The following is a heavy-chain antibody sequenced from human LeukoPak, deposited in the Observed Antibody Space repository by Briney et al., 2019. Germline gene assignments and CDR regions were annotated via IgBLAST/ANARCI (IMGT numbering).Heavy chain of an antibody. J-gene: IGHJ4*02. Sequence: GGSLRLSCAASGFTFSSYGMHWVRQAPGKGLEWVAFIRYDGSNKYYADSVKGRFTISRDNSKNTLYLQMNSLRAEDTAVYYCAKDYYDSSGYPYFDYWGQGTLDTVSS. CDR3: AKDYYDSSGYPYFDY. V-gene: IGHV3-30*02. CDR2: IRYDGSNK. D-gene: IGHD3-22*01. CDR1: GFTFSSYG.